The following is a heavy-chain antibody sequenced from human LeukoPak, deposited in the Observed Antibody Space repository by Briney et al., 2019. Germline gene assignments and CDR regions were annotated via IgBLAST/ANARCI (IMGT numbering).Heavy chain of an antibody. CDR2: ISCRGGST. D-gene: IGHD3-22*01. J-gene: IGHJ4*02. CDR3: AKDRHLYYYDSSGYFDY. CDR1: GFTFSSDA. Sequence: PGGALRLSCAASGFTFSSDAMSWVRQAPGKGLEWVSAISCRGGSTYYADSVKGRFTISRDNSKNTMYLQTNRLRAEDPAVYYCAKDRHLYYYDSSGYFDYWGQGTLVTVSS. V-gene: IGHV3-23*01.